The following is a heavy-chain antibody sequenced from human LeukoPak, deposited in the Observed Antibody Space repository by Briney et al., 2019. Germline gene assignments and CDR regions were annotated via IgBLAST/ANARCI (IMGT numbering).Heavy chain of an antibody. D-gene: IGHD3-10*01. J-gene: IGHJ4*02. CDR3: ARVKPTMVRGVPTPFDY. Sequence: SETLSLTCAVSGYSISSGYYWGWIRQPPGKGLGWIGSIYHSGSTYYNPSLKSRVTISVDTSKNQFSLKLSSVTAADTAVYYCARVKPTMVRGVPTPFDYWGQGTLVTVSS. V-gene: IGHV4-38-2*01. CDR2: IYHSGST. CDR1: GYSISSGYY.